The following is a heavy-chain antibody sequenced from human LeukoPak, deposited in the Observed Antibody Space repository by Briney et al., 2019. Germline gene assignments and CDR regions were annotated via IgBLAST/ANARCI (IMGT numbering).Heavy chain of an antibody. V-gene: IGHV3-11*01. Sequence: GGSLRLSCAASGFTFSDYYMSWIRQTPGKGLEWVSYISGGASDINYVDSVKGRFTVSRDNAKNSVSLQMNSLRAEDTAVYYCAGVIRGYSHDALWGQGTLVTVSS. D-gene: IGHD5-18*01. J-gene: IGHJ4*02. CDR2: ISGGASDI. CDR1: GFTFSDYY. CDR3: AGVIRGYSHDAL.